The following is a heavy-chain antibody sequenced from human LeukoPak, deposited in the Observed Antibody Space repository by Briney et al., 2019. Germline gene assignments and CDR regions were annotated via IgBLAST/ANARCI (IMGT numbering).Heavy chain of an antibody. CDR3: AVVGNCDY. CDR2: ISYDGSNK. CDR1: GFTFSSYA. J-gene: IGHJ4*02. D-gene: IGHD6-19*01. V-gene: IGHV3-30*04. Sequence: GRSLRLSCAASGFTFSSYAMHWVRQAPGKGLEWVAVISYDGSNKYYADSVKGRFTLSRDNSKNTLYLQMNSLRPEDTAVYYCAVVGNCDYWGQGTLVTVSS.